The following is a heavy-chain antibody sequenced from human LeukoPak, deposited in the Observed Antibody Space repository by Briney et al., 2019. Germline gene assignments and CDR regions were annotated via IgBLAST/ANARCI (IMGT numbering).Heavy chain of an antibody. Sequence: QTGGSLRLSCAASGFTFSSYGMHWVRQAPGKGLEWVAFIQYDGSNKYYADSVKGRFTISRDNSKNTLYLQMNSLRAEDTAVYYCAKDTTPPKAGFDPWGQGTLVTVSS. CDR1: GFTFSSYG. CDR2: IQYDGSNK. CDR3: AKDTTPPKAGFDP. D-gene: IGHD1-14*01. V-gene: IGHV3-30*02. J-gene: IGHJ5*02.